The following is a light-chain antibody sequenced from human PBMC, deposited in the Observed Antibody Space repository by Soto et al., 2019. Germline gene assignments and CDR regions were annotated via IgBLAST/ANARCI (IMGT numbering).Light chain of an antibody. CDR3: KQYGSSSWT. V-gene: IGKV3-20*01. CDR2: GAS. Sequence: EIVLTQSPGTLSLSPGERATLSCRASQSVSSSYLAWYQQKPGQAPRRLIYGASSRATGIPDRFSGSGSGTDVTLTISRLEPEDFAVYYCKQYGSSSWTFGQGTKVEIK. J-gene: IGKJ1*01. CDR1: QSVSSSY.